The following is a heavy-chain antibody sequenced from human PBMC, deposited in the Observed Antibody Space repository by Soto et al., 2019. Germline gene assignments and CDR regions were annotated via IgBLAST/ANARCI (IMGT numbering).Heavy chain of an antibody. Sequence: GGSLRLSCAASGFTFSSYAMHWVRQAPGKGLEWVAVTSYDGSNKYYADSVKGRFTISRDNSKNTLYLQMNSLRAEDTAMYYCARDRTEYSYDYFDYWGQGTLVT. CDR1: GFTFSSYA. CDR3: ARDRTEYSYDYFDY. V-gene: IGHV3-30-3*01. D-gene: IGHD5-18*01. J-gene: IGHJ4*02. CDR2: TSYDGSNK.